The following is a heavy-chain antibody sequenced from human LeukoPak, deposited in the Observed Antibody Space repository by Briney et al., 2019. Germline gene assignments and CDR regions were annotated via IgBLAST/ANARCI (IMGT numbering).Heavy chain of an antibody. V-gene: IGHV3-21*01. CDR1: GFTFSNYT. Sequence: NPGGSLRLSCAASGFTFSNYTMNWVRQAPGKGLEWVSSISSSRSYIFYADSVKGRFTVSRDNAKNSLYLQMNSLRAEDTAVYYCARTGYSHYYMDVWGKGTTVTISS. J-gene: IGHJ6*03. CDR2: ISSSRSYI. D-gene: IGHD1-14*01. CDR3: ARTGYSHYYMDV.